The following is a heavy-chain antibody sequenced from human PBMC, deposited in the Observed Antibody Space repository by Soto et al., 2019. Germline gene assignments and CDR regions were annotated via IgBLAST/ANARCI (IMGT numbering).Heavy chain of an antibody. CDR3: ARELRGSGSFGL. D-gene: IGHD1-26*01. J-gene: IGHJ3*01. CDR2: MNPNRGDT. V-gene: IGHV1-8*01. CDR1: GYTFANYY. Sequence: ASVKVSCKSSGYTFANYYINWVRQAPGQGLECMGWMNPNRGDTGYAQKFQGRVTMTRDISINTAYMDLTSLTYEDTAIYYCARELRGSGSFGLWGQGTMVTVSS.